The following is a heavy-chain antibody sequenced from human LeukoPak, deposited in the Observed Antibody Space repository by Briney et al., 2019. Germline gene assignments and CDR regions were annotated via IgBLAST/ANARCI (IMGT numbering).Heavy chain of an antibody. V-gene: IGHV3-23*01. CDR2: ISGGGGTT. J-gene: IGHJ5*02. CDR3: ARALVIATTYNYSDP. D-gene: IGHD2-15*01. CDR1: GFTFSSYA. Sequence: GGSLRLSCAASGFTFSSYAMSWVRQAPGKGLEWVSVISGGGGTTYYADSVKGRFTISRDNSKNTLYVQMNSLRAEDTAVYYCARALVIATTYNYSDPWGQGTLVTVSS.